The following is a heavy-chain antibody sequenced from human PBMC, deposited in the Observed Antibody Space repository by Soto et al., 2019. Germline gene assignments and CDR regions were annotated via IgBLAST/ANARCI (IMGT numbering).Heavy chain of an antibody. Sequence: QVQLQESGPGLVKPSETLSLSCGVSGGSISQYYWSWIRQPAGKGLEWIGRIYSGGSTNYNHSLGSGVTMSVETSKNQFSRKRSSVTAADTAVYYCARGPGGFGDFSLDYWGQGTLVTVSS. CDR2: IYSGGST. V-gene: IGHV4-4*07. D-gene: IGHD3-10*01. CDR1: GGSISQYY. J-gene: IGHJ4*02. CDR3: ARGPGGFGDFSLDY.